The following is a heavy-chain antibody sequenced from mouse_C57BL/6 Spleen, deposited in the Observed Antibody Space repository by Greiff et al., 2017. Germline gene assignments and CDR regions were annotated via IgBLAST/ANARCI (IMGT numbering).Heavy chain of an antibody. CDR3: ARKGVYYYANWYFDV. CDR1: GYTFTDYY. CDR2: INPNNGGT. Sequence: VQLQQSGPELVKPGASVKISCKASGYTFTDYYMNWVKQSHGKSLEWIGDINPNNGGTSYNQKFKGKATLTVDKSSSTAYMELRSLTSEDSAVYYCARKGVYYYANWYFDVWGTGTTVTVSS. J-gene: IGHJ1*03. D-gene: IGHD1-1*01. V-gene: IGHV1-26*01.